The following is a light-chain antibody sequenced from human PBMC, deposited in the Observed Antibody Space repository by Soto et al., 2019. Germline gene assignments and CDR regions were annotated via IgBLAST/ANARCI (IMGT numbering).Light chain of an antibody. CDR2: GAS. V-gene: IGKV3-15*01. CDR1: QSVSSN. J-gene: IGKJ4*01. CDR3: QQYDNWPLT. Sequence: DIVMTQSPATLPVSPGERATLSCRASQSVSSNLAWYQQKPGQAPRFLTYGASTRATGIPARFSGSGSGTEFTLTISSLQSEDFAVYYCQQYDNWPLTFGGGTKVDIK.